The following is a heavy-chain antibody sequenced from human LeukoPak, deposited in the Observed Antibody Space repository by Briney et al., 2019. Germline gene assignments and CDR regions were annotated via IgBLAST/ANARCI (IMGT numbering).Heavy chain of an antibody. V-gene: IGHV4-31*03. CDR2: IYYSGST. CDR1: GGSISSGGYY. J-gene: IGHJ5*02. D-gene: IGHD5-18*01. Sequence: PSETLSLTCTVSGGSISSGGYYWSWIRQHPGKGLEWIGYIYYSGSTYYNPSLKSRVTISVDTSKNQLSLKLSSVTAADTAVHYCARRGYSYGYGGFGGVNWFDPWGQGTLVTVSS. CDR3: ARRGYSYGYGGFGGVNWFDP.